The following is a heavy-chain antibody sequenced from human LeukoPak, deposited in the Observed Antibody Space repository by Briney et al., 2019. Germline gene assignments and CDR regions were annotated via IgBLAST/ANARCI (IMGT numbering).Heavy chain of an antibody. CDR3: ARDRGTGDTAMVR. Sequence: SETLSLTCTVSGASISSSSSYWSWIRQPPGKGLEWIGYIYYSGSTNYNPSLKSRVTISVDTSKNQFSLKLSSVTAADTAVYYCARDRGTGDTAMVRWGQGTLVTVSS. CDR1: GASISSSSSY. J-gene: IGHJ4*02. D-gene: IGHD5-18*01. V-gene: IGHV4-61*01. CDR2: IYYSGST.